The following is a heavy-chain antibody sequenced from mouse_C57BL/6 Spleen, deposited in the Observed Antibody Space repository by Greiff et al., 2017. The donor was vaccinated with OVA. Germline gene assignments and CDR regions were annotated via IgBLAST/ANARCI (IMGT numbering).Heavy chain of an antibody. CDR3: ARWVTTVVEPYWYFDV. Sequence: QVQLQQPGTELVKPGASVKLSCKASGYTFTSYWMHWVKQRPGQGLEWIGNINPSNGGTNYNEKFKSKATLTVDKSSSTAYMQLSSLTSEDSAVYYCARWVTTVVEPYWYFDVWGTGTTVTVSS. CDR1: GYTFTSYW. V-gene: IGHV1-53*01. J-gene: IGHJ1*03. CDR2: INPSNGGT. D-gene: IGHD1-1*01.